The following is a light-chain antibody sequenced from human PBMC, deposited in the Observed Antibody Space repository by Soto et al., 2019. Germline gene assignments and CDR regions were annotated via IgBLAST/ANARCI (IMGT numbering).Light chain of an antibody. CDR1: QGISTS. CDR3: LQYESYPYT. CDR2: DAS. Sequence: DIQMTQSPASLSASVGDRVTVTCRASQGISTSLAWFQQKPGKAPVSLIYDASNLQSGVPSKFSGSGSGTHFTLTISSLQPEDFATYFCLQYESYPYTFGQGTKVDI. V-gene: IGKV1-16*02. J-gene: IGKJ2*01.